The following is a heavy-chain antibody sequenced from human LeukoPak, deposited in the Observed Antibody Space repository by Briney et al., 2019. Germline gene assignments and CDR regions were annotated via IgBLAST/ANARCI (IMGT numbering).Heavy chain of an antibody. CDR1: GYTFSSYS. CDR2: ISPSSNYI. V-gene: IGHV3-21*01. CDR3: ARDLRHPVGGTSY. J-gene: IGHJ4*02. Sequence: GGSLRLSCAASGYTFSSYSMNWVRQAPGKGLEWVSSISPSSNYIYYADSVKGRFTISRDNAKTSLYLQMNSLRAEDTAVYYCARDLRHPVGGTSYWGQGTLVTVSS. D-gene: IGHD4-23*01.